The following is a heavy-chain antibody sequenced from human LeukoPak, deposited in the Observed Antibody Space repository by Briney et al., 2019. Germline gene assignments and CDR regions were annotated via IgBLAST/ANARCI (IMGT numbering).Heavy chain of an antibody. CDR1: GFTFSTYW. CDR3: AREVGSPAVRSAFDL. CDR2: IKPDGSQE. V-gene: IGHV3-7*01. D-gene: IGHD3-10*02. Sequence: GGSLRLSCAASGFTFSTYWMSWVRQAPGKGLECVANIKPDGSQEHYVDSVTGRFTISRDNAKNSLYLQLNGLRDEDTAVYYCAREVGSPAVRSAFDLWGQGTMVAVSS. J-gene: IGHJ3*01.